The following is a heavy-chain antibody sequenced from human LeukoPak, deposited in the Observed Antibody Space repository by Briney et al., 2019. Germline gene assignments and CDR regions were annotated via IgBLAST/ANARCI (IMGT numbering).Heavy chain of an antibody. CDR2: ISAYNGNT. V-gene: IGHV1-18*01. Sequence: ASVKVSCKASGYTFTNYGISWVRQAPGQGLEWMGWISAYNGNTNYEQKLQGRVTITTDTYTSTAYMELRSLRSDDTAVYYCAREVLLWFGEYYYYYMDVWGKGTTVTISS. CDR3: AREVLLWFGEYYYYYMDV. D-gene: IGHD3-10*01. J-gene: IGHJ6*03. CDR1: GYTFTNYG.